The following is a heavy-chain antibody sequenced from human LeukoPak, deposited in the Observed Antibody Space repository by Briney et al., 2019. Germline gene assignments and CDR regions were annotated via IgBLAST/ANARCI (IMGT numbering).Heavy chain of an antibody. CDR3: ARGWGGSSWYFPLHNWFDP. V-gene: IGHV6-1*01. CDR1: GDSVSSNSAA. CDR2: TYYRSKLYN. Sequence: LQTLSLTCAISGDSVSSNSAAWNWIRQSPSRGLEWLGRTYYRSKLYNDYAVSVKSRITINPDTSKNQFSLQLNSVSPEDTAVYYCARGWGGSSWYFPLHNWFDPWGQGTLVTVSS. D-gene: IGHD6-13*01. J-gene: IGHJ5*02.